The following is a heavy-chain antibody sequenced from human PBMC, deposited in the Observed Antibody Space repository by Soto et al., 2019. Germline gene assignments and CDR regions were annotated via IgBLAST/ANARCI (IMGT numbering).Heavy chain of an antibody. CDR2: ISAYNGNT. V-gene: IGHV1-18*01. J-gene: IGHJ6*02. Sequence: ASVKVSCKASGYTFTSYGISWVRQAPGQGLEWMGWISAYNGNTNYAQKLQGRVTMTTDTSTSTAYMELRSLRSDDTAVYYCARDRYCSGGSCYYYYCGMDVWGQGTTVTVSS. D-gene: IGHD2-15*01. CDR1: GYTFTSYG. CDR3: ARDRYCSGGSCYYYYCGMDV.